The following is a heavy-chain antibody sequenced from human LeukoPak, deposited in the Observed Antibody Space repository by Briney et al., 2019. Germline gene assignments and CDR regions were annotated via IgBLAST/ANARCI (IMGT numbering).Heavy chain of an antibody. D-gene: IGHD2-2*01. J-gene: IGHJ6*02. CDR3: ATGPPIVVVPAAISYYYYYGMDV. CDR1: GGTFSSYA. CDR2: IIPILGIA. Sequence: SVKVSCKASGGTFSSYAISWVRQAPGQGLEWMGRIIPILGIANYAQKFQGRVTITADKSTSTAYMELSSLRSEDTAAYYCATGPPIVVVPAAISYYYYYGMDVWGQGTTVTVSS. V-gene: IGHV1-69*04.